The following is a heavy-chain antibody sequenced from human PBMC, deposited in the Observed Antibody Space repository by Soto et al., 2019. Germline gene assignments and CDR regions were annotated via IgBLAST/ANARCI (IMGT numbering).Heavy chain of an antibody. D-gene: IGHD3-10*01. CDR1: GYTFTSYA. Sequence: ASVKVSCKASGYTFTSYAMHWVRQAPGQRLEWMGWINAGNGNTKYSQKFQGRVTITRDTSASTAYMELSSLRSEDTAVYYCAGGPLWFGEFNYWGQGTLVTVSS. CDR3: AGGPLWFGEFNY. V-gene: IGHV1-3*01. J-gene: IGHJ4*02. CDR2: INAGNGNT.